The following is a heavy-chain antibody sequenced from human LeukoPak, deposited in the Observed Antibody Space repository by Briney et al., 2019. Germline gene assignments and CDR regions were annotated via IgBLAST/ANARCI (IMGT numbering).Heavy chain of an antibody. D-gene: IGHD3-22*01. CDR2: IFPGDSDT. CDR1: GYSFTSYW. J-gene: IGHJ4*02. CDR3: ARRLTYDSRAYYCLDY. V-gene: IGHV5-51*01. Sequence: GESLKISCKGSGYSFTSYWIGWVRQKPGKGLEWMGIIFPGDSDTKYSPSFQGQVTISADKSISTAYLQWSSLKASDTAMYYCARRLTYDSRAYYCLDYWGQGTLVTVSS.